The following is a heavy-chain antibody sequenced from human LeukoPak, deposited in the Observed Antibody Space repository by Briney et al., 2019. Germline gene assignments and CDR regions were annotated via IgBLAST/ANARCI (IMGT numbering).Heavy chain of an antibody. CDR2: IYTSGST. D-gene: IGHD5-18*01. V-gene: IGHV4-61*02. Sequence: SETLSLTCTVSGGSISSGSYYWSWIRQPAGKGLEWIGRIYTSGSTNYNPSLKSRVTISVDTSKNQFSLKLSSVTAADTAVYYCARFPSPDTAMQYYFDYWGQGTLVTVSS. CDR1: GGSISSGSYY. CDR3: ARFPSPDTAMQYYFDY. J-gene: IGHJ4*02.